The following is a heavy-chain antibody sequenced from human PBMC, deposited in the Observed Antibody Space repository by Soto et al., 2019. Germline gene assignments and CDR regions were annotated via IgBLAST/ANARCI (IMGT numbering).Heavy chain of an antibody. J-gene: IGHJ3*02. CDR2: ISKDGSKK. CDR3: ANPSGYYFGLGSHDEASDM. D-gene: IGHD3-10*01. Sequence: QVQLVESGGGVVQPGRSLRLSCAASGFMFSGFGMHWVRQAPGKGLQWVAGISKDGSKKYYADSVKGRFTISRDNSKKTLYRKMNSLRAEDTAVYYCANPSGYYFGLGSHDEASDMWGQGTGVTVFS. CDR1: GFMFSGFG. V-gene: IGHV3-30*18.